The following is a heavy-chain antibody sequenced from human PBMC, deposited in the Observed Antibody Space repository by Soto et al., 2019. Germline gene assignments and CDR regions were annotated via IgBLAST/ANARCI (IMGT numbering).Heavy chain of an antibody. J-gene: IGHJ6*02. Sequence: QVQLVESGGGVVQPGRSLRLSCEASGFTFSSYGMHWVRQAPGKGREGVAVISYDGSNKYYADSVKGRFTISRDNSKNTLYLQMNSLRAEDTAVYYCAKDAAQRNYYYGMDVWGQGTTVTVSS. CDR2: ISYDGSNK. CDR3: AKDAAQRNYYYGMDV. V-gene: IGHV3-30*18. CDR1: GFTFSSYG.